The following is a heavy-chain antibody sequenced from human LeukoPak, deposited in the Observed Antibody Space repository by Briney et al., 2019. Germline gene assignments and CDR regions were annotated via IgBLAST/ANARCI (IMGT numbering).Heavy chain of an antibody. D-gene: IGHD3-22*01. Sequence: WASVKVSCKASGYTFTGYYMHWVRQAPGRGLEWMGGIIPIFGTANYAQKFQGRVTITTDESTSTAYMELSSVRAEDTAVYYCARVNLDRDSSGFAFDYWGQGTLVSVSS. V-gene: IGHV1-69*05. J-gene: IGHJ4*02. CDR1: GYTFTGYY. CDR3: ARVNLDRDSSGFAFDY. CDR2: IIPIFGTA.